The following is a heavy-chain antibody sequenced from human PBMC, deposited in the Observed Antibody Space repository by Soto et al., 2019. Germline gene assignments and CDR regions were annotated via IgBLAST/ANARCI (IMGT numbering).Heavy chain of an antibody. J-gene: IGHJ1*01. CDR3: ARGGASNWLRIFHQ. CDR1: GYSFTSYW. CDR2: IDPSDSYT. V-gene: IGHV5-10-1*01. Sequence: GESLKISCKGSGYSFTSYWISWVRQMPGKGLEWMGRIDPSDSYTNYSPSFQGHVTISADKSISTAYLQWSSLKAADTAVYYCARGGASNWLRIFHQWGQGTLVTVSS. D-gene: IGHD6-13*01.